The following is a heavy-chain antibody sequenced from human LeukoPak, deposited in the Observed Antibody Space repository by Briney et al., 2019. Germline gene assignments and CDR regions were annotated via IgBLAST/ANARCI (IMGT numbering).Heavy chain of an antibody. V-gene: IGHV3-30*18. D-gene: IGHD6-13*01. CDR2: ISYDGSNK. Sequence: SGGSLRLSCAASGFTVSSYGMHWVRQAPGKGLEWVAVISYDGSNKYYADSVKGRFTISRDNSKNTLYLQMNSLRAEDTAVYYCAKDQAGYSGFFDYWGQGTLVTVSS. CDR3: AKDQAGYSGFFDY. CDR1: GFTVSSYG. J-gene: IGHJ4*02.